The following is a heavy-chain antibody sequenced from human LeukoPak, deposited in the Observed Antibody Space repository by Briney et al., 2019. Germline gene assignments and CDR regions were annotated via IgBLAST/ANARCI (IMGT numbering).Heavy chain of an antibody. J-gene: IGHJ6*03. D-gene: IGHD2-21*01. CDR3: ARVMIYYYYMDV. V-gene: IGHV5-51*01. CDR2: IYPGDSKI. CDR1: GYIFTSYW. Sequence: GESLKISCKGSGYIFTSYWIGWVRQMPGKGLEWMGIIYPGDSKIRYSPSFQGQVTISADKSISTAYLQWSSLRASDTAMYYCARVMIYYYYMDVWGKGTTVTVSS.